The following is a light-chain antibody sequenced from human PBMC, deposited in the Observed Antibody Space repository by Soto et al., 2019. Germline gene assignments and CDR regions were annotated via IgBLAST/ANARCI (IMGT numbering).Light chain of an antibody. V-gene: IGLV2-14*03. CDR2: DVN. J-gene: IGLJ2*01. Sequence: QSALTQPASVSGSPGQSITISCTGTSSDVGAYNYVSWYQHDAGKAPKLMIYDVNIRPSGVSNRFSGAKSGNTASLTISGLQAEDEADYYCSSYTTTNTVLFGGGTKLTVL. CDR3: SSYTTTNTVL. CDR1: SSDVGAYNY.